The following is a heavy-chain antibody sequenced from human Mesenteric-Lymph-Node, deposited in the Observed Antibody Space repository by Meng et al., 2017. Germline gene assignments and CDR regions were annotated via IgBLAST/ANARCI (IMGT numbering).Heavy chain of an antibody. D-gene: IGHD4-23*01. CDR3: ARDFGDYGGNGDY. CDR2: IYYSGTT. CDR1: GGSVSSCCYY. V-gene: IGHV4-61*01. J-gene: IGHJ4*02. Sequence: LSCTVSGGSVSSCCYYWSWIRQPPGKGLEWIWYIYYSGTTNYNPFLKSRVTISVDTSKNQLSLKMTSVTAADTAVYYCARDFGDYGGNGDYWGQGILVTVSS.